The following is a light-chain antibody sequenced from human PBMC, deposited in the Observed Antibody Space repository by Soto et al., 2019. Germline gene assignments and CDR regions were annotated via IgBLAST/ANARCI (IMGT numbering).Light chain of an antibody. CDR1: QSFSSSY. CDR2: GAS. V-gene: IGKV3-20*01. CDR3: QQYGSSPVT. Sequence: EIVLTQSPGTLSLSPGERATLTCRAIQSFSSSYLSWYQQKPGQAPRLLIYGASSRATGIPDRFSGSGSGTDFTLTISRLEPEDFAVYYCQQYGSSPVTFGQGTKV. J-gene: IGKJ1*01.